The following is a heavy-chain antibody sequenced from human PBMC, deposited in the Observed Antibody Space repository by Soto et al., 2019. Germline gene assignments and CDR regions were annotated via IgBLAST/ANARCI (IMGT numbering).Heavy chain of an antibody. CDR3: ATTQEDVDTAMVPLDY. CDR1: GYTFTSYA. Sequence: ASVKVSCKASGYTFTSYAMHWVRQAPGQGLEWMGWINPNSGGTNYAQKFQGWVTMTRDTSISTAYMELSRLRSDDTAVYYCATTQEDVDTAMVPLDYWGQGTLVTVSS. CDR2: INPNSGGT. J-gene: IGHJ4*02. D-gene: IGHD5-18*01. V-gene: IGHV1-2*04.